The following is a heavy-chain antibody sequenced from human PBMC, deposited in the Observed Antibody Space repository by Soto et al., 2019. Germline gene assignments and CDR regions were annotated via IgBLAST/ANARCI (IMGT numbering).Heavy chain of an antibody. V-gene: IGHV6-1*01. Sequence: QVQLQQSGPGLVKPSQTLSVTCIISGDSVSSNSVGWHWIRQSPSRGLEWLGRTYYRSRWYIDYAPFVNSRITIKTDTSKNQFSLQLTSVTPEDTAVYSCARSYRYAYDYWGRGTLVTVSS. D-gene: IGHD5-18*01. CDR3: ARSYRYAYDY. J-gene: IGHJ4*02. CDR1: GDSVSSNSVG. CDR2: TYYRSRWYI.